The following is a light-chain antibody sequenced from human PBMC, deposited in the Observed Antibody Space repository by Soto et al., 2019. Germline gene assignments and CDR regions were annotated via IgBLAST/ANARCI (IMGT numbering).Light chain of an antibody. V-gene: IGLV2-11*01. Sequence: QSVLTQPASVSGSPGQSITISCTGTGSDIGGYKYVSWYQQHPGKVPKLMMFDVSERPSGVPDRFSGSKSGNTASLSISGLQAEDEADYYCCAYAGSYTVLFGGGTKLTVL. CDR3: CAYAGSYTVL. CDR1: GSDIGGYKY. J-gene: IGLJ2*01. CDR2: DVS.